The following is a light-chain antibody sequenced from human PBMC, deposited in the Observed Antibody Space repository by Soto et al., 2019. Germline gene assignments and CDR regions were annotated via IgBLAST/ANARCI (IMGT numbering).Light chain of an antibody. CDR2: AAS. CDR3: QEANSFPLT. V-gene: IGKV1-27*01. J-gene: IGKJ4*01. CDR1: HGILTY. Sequence: DIHITQSPSSLAAYVGDRVSITCWASHGILTYLVWYQQKPGQVPELLIQAASTLQPGVPSRFSGSGSGTDFTLTISSLQPEDFATYYCQEANSFPLTFGGGTKVDI.